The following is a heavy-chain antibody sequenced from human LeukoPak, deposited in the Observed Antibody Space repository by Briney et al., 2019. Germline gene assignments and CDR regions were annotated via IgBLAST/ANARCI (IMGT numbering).Heavy chain of an antibody. CDR1: GGSISSGRYY. J-gene: IGHJ4*02. CDR3: ARGLERRLGYFAY. V-gene: IGHV4-61*02. Sequence: HPSETLSLTCNVSGGSISSGRYYWSWIRQPAGKGLEWIGRIYYSGITDYNPSLKSRVTISVDTSKNQFSLRLPSVTAADTAVYYCARGLERRLGYFAYWGQGTLVTVPS. CDR2: IYYSGIT. D-gene: IGHD1-1*01.